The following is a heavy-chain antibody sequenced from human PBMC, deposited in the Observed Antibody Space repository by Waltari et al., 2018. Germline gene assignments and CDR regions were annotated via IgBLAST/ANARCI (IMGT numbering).Heavy chain of an antibody. V-gene: IGHV3-74*01. J-gene: IGHJ6*02. CDR1: GFTFVTYW. CDR3: ARVRLAHYDYFGFDV. Sequence: EVQLVESGGGLVQPGGSLRLSCEVSGFTFVTYWMHWVRQVPGKGLEWVARINSYGSTINYADSVKGRFTIARDNAKNTVYLQMNSLRVEDTAVYFCARVRLAHYDYFGFDVWGQGTTVTVSS. CDR2: INSYGSTI. D-gene: IGHD6-6*01.